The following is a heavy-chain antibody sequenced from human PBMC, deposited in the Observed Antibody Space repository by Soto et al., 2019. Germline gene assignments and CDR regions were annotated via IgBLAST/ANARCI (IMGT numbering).Heavy chain of an antibody. CDR3: ASATYCGGDCYGGDGDY. CDR2: IWYDGSNK. CDR1: GFTFSSYG. V-gene: IGHV3-33*01. J-gene: IGHJ4*02. D-gene: IGHD2-21*02. Sequence: QVQLVESGGGVVQPGRSLRLSCAASGFTFSSYGMHWVRQAPGKGLEWVAVIWYDGSNKYYADSVKGRFTISRDNSKNTLYLQMNSRGAENTAVDYCASATYCGGDCYGGDGDYWGQGTLVAVSS.